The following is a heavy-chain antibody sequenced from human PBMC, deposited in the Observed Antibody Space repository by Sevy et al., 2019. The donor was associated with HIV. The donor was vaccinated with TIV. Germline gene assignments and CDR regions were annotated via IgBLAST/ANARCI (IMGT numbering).Heavy chain of an antibody. D-gene: IGHD2-8*01. CDR2: LSFGCGEL. Sequence: GGSLRLSCAASGFTFSKYSMSWVRQPPGKGLEWVSTLSFGCGELNYADSVKGRFTISRDNSKSSVYLQMNNLRPEDMAVYYCAREGCTKPHDYWGQGTLVTVSS. J-gene: IGHJ4*02. CDR1: GFTFSKYS. V-gene: IGHV3-23*01. CDR3: AREGCTKPHDY.